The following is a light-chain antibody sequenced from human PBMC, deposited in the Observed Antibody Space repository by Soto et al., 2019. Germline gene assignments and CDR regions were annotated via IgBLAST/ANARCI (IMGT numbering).Light chain of an antibody. Sequence: LTQPPSASGTPGQRVTISCSGSSSNIGSNYVYWYQQLPGTAPKLLIYRNNQRPSGVPDRFSGSKSGTSASLAISGLRSEDEADYYCAAWDDSPSGPVFGGGTQLTVL. CDR1: SSNIGSNY. V-gene: IGLV1-47*01. CDR2: RNN. J-gene: IGLJ7*01. CDR3: AAWDDSPSGPV.